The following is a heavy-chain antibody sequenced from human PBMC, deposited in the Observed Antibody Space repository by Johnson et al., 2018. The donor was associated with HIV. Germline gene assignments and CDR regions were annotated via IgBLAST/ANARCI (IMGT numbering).Heavy chain of an antibody. CDR3: ATVGRLTATAQSAVDI. J-gene: IGHJ3*02. CDR1: GFTFSSYA. CDR2: ISYDGTYK. V-gene: IGHV3-30*04. D-gene: IGHD1-7*01. Sequence: QVQLVESGGGVVQPGRSLRLSCAASGFTFSSYAMHWVRQAPGKGLEWVALISYDGTYKSYADSVKGRFTISRDNSNNTLYLQMTNLRADDTAVFYCATVGRLTATAQSAVDIWGQGTMVTVSS.